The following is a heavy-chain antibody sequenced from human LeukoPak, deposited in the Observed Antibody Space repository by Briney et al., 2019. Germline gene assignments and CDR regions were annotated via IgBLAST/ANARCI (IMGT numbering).Heavy chain of an antibody. Sequence: ASVKVSCEASGYTFTSYDINWVRPATGQGLEWMGWMNPNSGNTGDAQKFRGRVTMTRNTSISTAYMELSSLRAEDTAVYYCARIDYYEGGLYPWGQGTLVTVSS. CDR2: MNPNSGNT. CDR3: ARIDYYEGGLYP. CDR1: GYTFTSYD. D-gene: IGHD3-16*01. J-gene: IGHJ5*02. V-gene: IGHV1-8*01.